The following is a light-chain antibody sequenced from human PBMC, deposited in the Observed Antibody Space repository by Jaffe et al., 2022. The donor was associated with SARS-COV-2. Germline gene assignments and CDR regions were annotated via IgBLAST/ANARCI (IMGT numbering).Light chain of an antibody. CDR3: AAWDDSLNSHV. V-gene: IGLV1-47*01. Sequence: QSVLTQPPSASGTPGQRVTISCSGSSSNIRSNYVFWYQHLPETAPKLLIYRNYLRPSGVPDRFSGSKSGTSASLAISGLRSEDEGDYYCAAWDDSLNSHVFGSGTKVTVL. CDR1: SSNIRSNY. J-gene: IGLJ1*01. CDR2: RNY.